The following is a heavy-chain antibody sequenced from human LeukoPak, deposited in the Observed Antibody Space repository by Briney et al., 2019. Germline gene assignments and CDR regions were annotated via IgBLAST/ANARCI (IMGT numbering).Heavy chain of an antibody. CDR1: GYSISRDYH. D-gene: IGHD3-10*01. J-gene: IGHJ4*02. V-gene: IGHV4-38-2*02. CDR2: MHHSGST. Sequence: SETLSLTCAVSGYSISRDYHWGWIRQPPGKGLEWIGAMHHSGSTYYNPSLKSRVTISVATSKNQVSLKLNSVTAADTAVYYCARDRSYYTFDYWGQGTLVIVSA. CDR3: ARDRSYYTFDY.